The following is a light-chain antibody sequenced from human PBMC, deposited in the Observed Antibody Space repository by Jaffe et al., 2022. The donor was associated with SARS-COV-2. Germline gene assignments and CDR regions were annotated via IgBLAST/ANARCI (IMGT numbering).Light chain of an antibody. Sequence: SVLTQPPSVSGAPGQRVTISCTGSSSNIGASYAVHWYQQLPGTAPKLLIYGNTNRPSGVPDRFSGSKSGTSASLAITGLQAEDEADYYCQSYDSSLSGYVFGTGTKVTVL. J-gene: IGLJ1*01. CDR3: QSYDSSLSGYV. CDR1: SSNIGASYA. CDR2: GNT. V-gene: IGLV1-40*01.